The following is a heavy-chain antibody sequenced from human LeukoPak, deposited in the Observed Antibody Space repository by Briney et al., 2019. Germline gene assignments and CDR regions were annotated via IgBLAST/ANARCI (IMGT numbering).Heavy chain of an antibody. J-gene: IGHJ4*02. CDR2: IDSNGGST. CDR3: ARVGITGCFDY. V-gene: IGHV3-64*02. Sequence: PGGSLRLSCAASGFTFSRYAMHWVRQAPGKGLEYVSAIDSNGGSTYYADSVQGRFTISRDNSKNTLHLQMGRLRTEDMAVYYCARVGITGCFDYWGQGTLVTVSS. CDR1: GFTFSRYA. D-gene: IGHD3-16*01.